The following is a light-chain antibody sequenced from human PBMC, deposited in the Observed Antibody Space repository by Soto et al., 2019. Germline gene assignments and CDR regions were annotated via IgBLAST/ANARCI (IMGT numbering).Light chain of an antibody. Sequence: QSALTQPASVSGSPGQSVTISCTGTGSDVGGYNYVSWFQQHPGKAPKLLISDVSHRPSGVSDRFSGSKSGNTASLTISGLQPEDEADYYCASYATTTTSGVFGGGTKVTVL. CDR1: GSDVGGYNY. J-gene: IGLJ3*02. V-gene: IGLV2-14*03. CDR2: DVS. CDR3: ASYATTTTSGV.